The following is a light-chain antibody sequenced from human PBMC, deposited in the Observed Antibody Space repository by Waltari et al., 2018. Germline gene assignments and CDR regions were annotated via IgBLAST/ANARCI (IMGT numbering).Light chain of an antibody. CDR1: QSISRN. CDR3: QQYNNWRT. Sequence: EVLMTQSPATLSVSPGERATLSCRASQSISRNLARYPQKPGQAPRLLIYGASTRAPGIPDRFSGGGSGTEFTLSISGVQSEDFGVYYCQQYNNWRTFGQGTRLEI. CDR2: GAS. V-gene: IGKV3D-15*01. J-gene: IGKJ2*01.